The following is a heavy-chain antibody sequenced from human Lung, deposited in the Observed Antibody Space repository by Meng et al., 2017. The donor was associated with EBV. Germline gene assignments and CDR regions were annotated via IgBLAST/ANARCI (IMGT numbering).Heavy chain of an antibody. CDR3: ARVTLWFGELEY. CDR1: GGSIRFGDYY. CDR2: IYDSGST. D-gene: IGHD3-10*01. Sequence: QGHVQESGPGLVNPSQTLSLTCTVSGGSIRFGDYYWSWIRQPPGKGLEWIGYIYDSGSTSYNPSLKSRVTISVDTSKNQFSLKLSSVTAADTAVYYCARVTLWFGELEYWGQGTLVTVSS. J-gene: IGHJ4*02. V-gene: IGHV4-30-4*08.